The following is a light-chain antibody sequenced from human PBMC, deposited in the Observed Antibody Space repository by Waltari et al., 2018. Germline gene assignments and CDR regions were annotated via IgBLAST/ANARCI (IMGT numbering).Light chain of an antibody. CDR1: RSISSQ. J-gene: IGKJ3*01. CDR2: CAS. CDR3: QQYHESPPIT. V-gene: IGKV3-15*01. Sequence: EMLMTQSPPTLSVSPGERATLSCRASRSISSQLAGYQQKPGQAPRLLIYCASTRATGIPARFNGSWAGTEFTLTISSLQSEDFAVYFCQQYHESPPITFGPGTKVDIK.